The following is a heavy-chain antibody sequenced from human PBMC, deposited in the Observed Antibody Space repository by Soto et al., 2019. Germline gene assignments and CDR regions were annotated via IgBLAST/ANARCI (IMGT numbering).Heavy chain of an antibody. D-gene: IGHD3-16*01. CDR1: GFSLSTSGVG. V-gene: IGHV2-5*01. Sequence: QITLKESGPTLVKPTQTLTLTCTFSGFSLSTSGVGVGWIRQPPGKSLEWLALIYGNDDKHNSPSLRSRRIITKDTKKNQVVLALVSVGAVDTATYYCTHPPASTGDFDYWGQGTLVTVSS. J-gene: IGHJ4*02. CDR2: IYGNDDK. CDR3: THPPASTGDFDY.